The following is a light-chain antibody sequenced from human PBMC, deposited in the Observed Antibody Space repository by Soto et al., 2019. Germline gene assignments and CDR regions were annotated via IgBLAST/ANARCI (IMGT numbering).Light chain of an antibody. J-gene: IGKJ4*01. CDR1: QGIGND. CDR2: GAS. Sequence: AIQMTQSPSSLSASVGDRVTITCRASQGIGNDLGWYQQKPGKAPELLIYGASTLHRGVPSRFSGSGSGTDFTLTISSLQPEDFATYYCLQDETYPLTFGGGTKVE. V-gene: IGKV1-6*01. CDR3: LQDETYPLT.